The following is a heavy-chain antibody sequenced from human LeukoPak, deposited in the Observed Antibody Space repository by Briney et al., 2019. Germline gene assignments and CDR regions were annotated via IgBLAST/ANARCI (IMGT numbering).Heavy chain of an antibody. Sequence: GGSLRLPCTASGFTFSTYWISWVRQAPGKGLEWVANIKEDGSDKYYVDSVKGRFTISRDNVKNSLYLQTNSLRAEDTAVYYCARDRGWLQFDYWGQGTLVTVSS. V-gene: IGHV3-7*01. CDR2: IKEDGSDK. D-gene: IGHD5-24*01. J-gene: IGHJ4*02. CDR3: ARDRGWLQFDY. CDR1: GFTFSTYW.